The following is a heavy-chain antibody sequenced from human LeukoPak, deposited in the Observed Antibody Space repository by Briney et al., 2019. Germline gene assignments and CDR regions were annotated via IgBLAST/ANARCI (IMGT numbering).Heavy chain of an antibody. CDR3: ASKEVFDY. V-gene: IGHV3-74*01. CDR1: GFTLSSYW. Sequence: PGGSLRLSCAASGFTLSSYWMHWVRQAPGKGLVWVSGINSDGRSTRYADSVKGRFTIPRDNAENTLYLQMNSLRAEDTAVYYCASKEVFDYWGQGTLVTVSS. J-gene: IGHJ4*02. CDR2: INSDGRST.